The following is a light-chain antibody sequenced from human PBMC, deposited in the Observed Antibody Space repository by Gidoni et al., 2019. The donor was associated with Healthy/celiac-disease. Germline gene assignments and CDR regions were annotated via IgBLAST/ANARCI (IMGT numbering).Light chain of an antibody. J-gene: IGKJ1*01. CDR1: QSISSW. CDR2: DAS. V-gene: IGKV1-5*01. CDR3: QQYNSYPWT. Sequence: GDRVTITCRASQSISSWLAWYQQKRGKAPKLLIYDASSLESGVPSRFSGSGSGTEFTLTISSLQPDDFATYYCQQYNSYPWTFGQGTKVEIK.